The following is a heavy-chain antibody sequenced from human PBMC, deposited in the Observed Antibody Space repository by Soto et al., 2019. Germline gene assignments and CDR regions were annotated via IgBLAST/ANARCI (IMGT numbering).Heavy chain of an antibody. J-gene: IGHJ6*02. CDR2: IIPIFGTA. Sequence: ASVKVSCKASGGTFSSYAISWVRQAPGQGLEWMGGIIPIFGTANCAQKFQGRVTITADESTSTAYMELSSLRSEDTAVYYCARAGDSSSRDVSYYYGMDVWGQATTVTVTS. V-gene: IGHV1-69*13. CDR3: ARAGDSSSRDVSYYYGMDV. D-gene: IGHD6-6*01. CDR1: GGTFSSYA.